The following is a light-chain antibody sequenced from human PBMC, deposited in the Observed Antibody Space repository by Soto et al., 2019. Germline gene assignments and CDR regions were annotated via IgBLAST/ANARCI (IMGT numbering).Light chain of an antibody. CDR1: SSHVGGYNY. CDR2: DVS. J-gene: IGLJ2*01. Sequence: QSALTQPASVSGSPGQSITISCTGTSSHVGGYNYVSWYQQHPGKAPKLMIYDVSNRPSGVSNRFSGSKSGNTASLTISGLQAEDEADYYCSSYTSSSTFFGGGTKLTVL. CDR3: SSYTSSSTF. V-gene: IGLV2-14*01.